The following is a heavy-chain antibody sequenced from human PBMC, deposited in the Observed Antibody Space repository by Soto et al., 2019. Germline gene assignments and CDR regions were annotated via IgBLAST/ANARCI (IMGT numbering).Heavy chain of an antibody. Sequence: EVQLLESGGGLVQPGGSLRLSCAASGFTFSSYAMSWVRQAPGKGLEWVSAISGSGGSTYYADSVKGRFTISRDNSKNTLYLQMNSLRAEDTAVYYCANNGDSSSWIDPWGQGTLVTVSS. V-gene: IGHV3-23*01. J-gene: IGHJ5*02. CDR3: ANNGDSSSWIDP. D-gene: IGHD4-17*01. CDR2: ISGSGGST. CDR1: GFTFSSYA.